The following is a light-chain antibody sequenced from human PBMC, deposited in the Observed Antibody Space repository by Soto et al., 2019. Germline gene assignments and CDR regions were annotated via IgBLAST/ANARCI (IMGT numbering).Light chain of an antibody. CDR2: EVN. Sequence: QSALTQPASVSGSPGQSITISCTGTRSDVGGYSYVSWYQQHPGKAPKLIIHEVNKRPSGVSDRFSGSKSGDTASLTISGLQPEDEADYSCSSFTDTNTPFVFGSGTKVTVL. J-gene: IGLJ1*01. V-gene: IGLV2-14*01. CDR3: SSFTDTNTPFV. CDR1: RSDVGGYSY.